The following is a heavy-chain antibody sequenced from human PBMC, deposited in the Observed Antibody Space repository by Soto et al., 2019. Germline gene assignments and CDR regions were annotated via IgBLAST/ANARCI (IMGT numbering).Heavy chain of an antibody. CDR2: ISAYNGNT. Sequence: ASVKVSCKASGYTFTSYGISWVRQAPGQGLEWMGWISAYNGNTNYAQKLQGRVTMTTDTSTSTAYMELRSLRSDDTAVYYCARVGYCSSTSCPNRIYYYYYMDVWGKGTTVTVSS. CDR1: GYTFTSYG. CDR3: ARVGYCSSTSCPNRIYYYYYMDV. D-gene: IGHD2-2*01. V-gene: IGHV1-18*01. J-gene: IGHJ6*03.